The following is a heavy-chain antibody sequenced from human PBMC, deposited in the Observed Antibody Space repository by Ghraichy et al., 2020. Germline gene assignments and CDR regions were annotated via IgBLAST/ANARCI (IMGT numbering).Heavy chain of an antibody. D-gene: IGHD4-17*01. CDR2: INKDGSER. Sequence: GGSLRLSCAGSGFSLGSHWMNWVRQAPGRGLEWLASINKDGSERYYVDSVKGRFTISRDNAKNSLYLQMNSLRAEDTAVYSCARVRLRSALDIWGQGTMVTVSS. CDR1: GFSLGSHW. CDR3: ARVRLRSALDI. J-gene: IGHJ3*02. V-gene: IGHV3-7*01.